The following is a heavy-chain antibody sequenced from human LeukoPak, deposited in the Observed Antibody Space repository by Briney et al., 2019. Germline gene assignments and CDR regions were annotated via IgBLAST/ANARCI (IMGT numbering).Heavy chain of an antibody. CDR3: ARGDIHYGDYDGYYFDY. J-gene: IGHJ4*02. Sequence: NPSQTLSLTCTVSGGSISSGGYSWSWIRQHPGKGLEWIGYIYYSGSTYYNPSLKSRVTISVDTSKNQFSLKLSSVTAADTAVYYCARGDIHYGDYDGYYFDYWGQGTLVTVSS. CDR1: GGSISSGGYS. V-gene: IGHV4-31*03. D-gene: IGHD4-17*01. CDR2: IYYSGST.